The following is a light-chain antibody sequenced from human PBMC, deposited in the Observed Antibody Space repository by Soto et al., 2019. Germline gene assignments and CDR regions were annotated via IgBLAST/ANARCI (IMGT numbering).Light chain of an antibody. J-gene: IGLJ2*01. CDR1: SSNIGSNY. CDR3: AAWDDSLSGVV. CDR2: RNN. Sequence: QSVLTQPPSASGTPGQRVTISCSGSSSNIGSNYVFWYQHLPGTAPKLLIYRNNQRPSGVPDRFSGSKSGTSASLAISGRRSDEDTDYYCAAWDDSLSGVVFGGGTKLTVL. V-gene: IGLV1-47*01.